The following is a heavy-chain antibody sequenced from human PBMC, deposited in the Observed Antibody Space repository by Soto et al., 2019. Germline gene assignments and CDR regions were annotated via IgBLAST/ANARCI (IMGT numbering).Heavy chain of an antibody. CDR2: ISGSGTGT. CDR3: AKGRSYYYYYGVDV. J-gene: IGHJ6*02. Sequence: HPGGSLRLSCAASGFTFSSYVMSWVRQAPGKGLEWVSVISGSGTGTYYADSVKGRFTISRDNSKNTLYLQMNSLRAEDTALYYCAKGRSYYYYYGVDVWGQGTTVTVSS. CDR1: GFTFSSYV. V-gene: IGHV3-23*01.